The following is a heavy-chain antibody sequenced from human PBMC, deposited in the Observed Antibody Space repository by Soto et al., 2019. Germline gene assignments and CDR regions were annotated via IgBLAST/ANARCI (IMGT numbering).Heavy chain of an antibody. J-gene: IGHJ4*02. V-gene: IGHV3-11*01. D-gene: IGHD3-22*01. Sequence: QVQLVESGGGLVKTGGSLRIVCEASGFTFSDYYMSWVRQAPGKGLEWVSYISSSGNIIYYADSVKGRFTISRDNAKNSVYLQMNSLPADDTALYFCAKMSSENYYAPVCSWGQGTLVTVSS. CDR2: ISSSGNII. CDR1: GFTFSDYY. CDR3: AKMSSENYYAPVCS.